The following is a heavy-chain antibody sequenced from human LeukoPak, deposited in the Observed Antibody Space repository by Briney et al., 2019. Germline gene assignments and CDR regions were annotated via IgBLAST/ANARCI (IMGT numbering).Heavy chain of an antibody. CDR1: GGSISSSGFY. CDR3: ARRGGSGWAFEY. V-gene: IGHV4-39*01. J-gene: IGHJ4*02. D-gene: IGHD6-19*01. Sequence: SETLSLSCSVSGGSISSSGFYWAWIRQPPGKGLEWIGSRSHSGATNYNPSLQSRVTVSADTSNNQFSLTLNSVTAADTAVYYCARRGGSGWAFEYWGQGTLVTVS. CDR2: RSHSGAT.